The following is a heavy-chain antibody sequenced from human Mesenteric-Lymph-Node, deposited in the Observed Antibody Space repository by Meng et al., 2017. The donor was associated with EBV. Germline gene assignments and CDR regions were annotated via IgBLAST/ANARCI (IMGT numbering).Heavy chain of an antibody. CDR1: GGSITRTTW. J-gene: IGHJ4*02. CDR2: IYHSGRT. CDR3: AGASDISGYYGGLDY. D-gene: IGHD3-22*01. V-gene: IGHV4-4*02. Sequence: VQLQESGPGLVKPSGTLSLTCNVSGGSITRTTWWNWVRQPPGKGLEWIGEIYHSGRTNCKPSLQSRVTMSVDKSQNHFSLKLTSVTAADTAVYYCAGASDISGYYGGLDYWGQGILVTVSS.